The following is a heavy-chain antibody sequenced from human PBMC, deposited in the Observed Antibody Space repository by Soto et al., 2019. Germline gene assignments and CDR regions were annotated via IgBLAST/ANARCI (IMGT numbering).Heavy chain of an antibody. CDR2: IKSKTDGGTT. Sequence: GGSLRLSCAASGFSFNDAWMTWVRQSPGAGLEWVGRIKSKTDGGTTDYAAPVRGRFAISRDASKTTVYLQMNRLRTEDTAVYHCTTDPHSTGTKYWGQGTLVTVSS. D-gene: IGHD1-1*01. CDR1: GFSFNDAW. J-gene: IGHJ4*02. CDR3: TTDPHSTGTKY. V-gene: IGHV3-15*01.